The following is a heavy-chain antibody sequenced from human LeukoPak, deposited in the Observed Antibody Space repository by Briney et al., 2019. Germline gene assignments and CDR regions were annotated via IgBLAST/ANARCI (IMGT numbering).Heavy chain of an antibody. V-gene: IGHV3-23*01. CDR1: GFTFSSYA. CDR2: ISGSGGST. CDR3: AKDLVVVIAMRGYFDL. J-gene: IGHJ2*01. Sequence: GGSLRLSRAASGFTFSSYAMSWVRQAPGKGLEWVSTISGSGGSTYYADSVKGRFTISRDNSKNTLYLQMNSLRAEDTAVYYCAKDLVVVIAMRGYFDLWGRGTLVTVSS. D-gene: IGHD2-21*01.